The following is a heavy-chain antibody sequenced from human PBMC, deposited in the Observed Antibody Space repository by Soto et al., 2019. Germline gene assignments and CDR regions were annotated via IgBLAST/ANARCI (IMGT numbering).Heavy chain of an antibody. D-gene: IGHD3-3*01. V-gene: IGHV1-2*02. J-gene: IGHJ4*02. Sequence: GASVKVSCKASGYTFTGYYMHWVRQAPGQGLEWMGWINPNSGGTNYAQKFQGRVTMTRETSISTAYMELSRLRSDDTAVYYCARAVILEWLYDYSGQGPLFTVSS. CDR3: ARAVILEWLYDY. CDR2: INPNSGGT. CDR1: GYTFTGYY.